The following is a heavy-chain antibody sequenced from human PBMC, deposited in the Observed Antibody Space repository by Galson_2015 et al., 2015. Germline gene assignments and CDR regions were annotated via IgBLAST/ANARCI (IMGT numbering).Heavy chain of an antibody. D-gene: IGHD6-19*01. V-gene: IGHV3-11*01. CDR1: GFTFSDYY. Sequence: SLRLSCAASGFTFSDYYMSWIRQAPGKGLEWVSYISSSGSTIYYADSVKGRFTISRDNAKNSLYLQMNSLRAEDTAVYYCARDLSRAWRYSSGWYKESVGYFDYWGQGTLVTVSS. CDR3: ARDLSRAWRYSSGWYKESVGYFDY. J-gene: IGHJ4*02. CDR2: ISSSGSTI.